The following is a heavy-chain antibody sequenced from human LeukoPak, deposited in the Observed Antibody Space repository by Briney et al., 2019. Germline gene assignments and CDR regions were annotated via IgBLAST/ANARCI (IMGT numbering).Heavy chain of an antibody. CDR1: GGTFSRYA. J-gene: IGHJ4*02. CDR3: ARDAAIYDNSAFYYLW. V-gene: IGHV1-69*13. Sequence: SVKVSCKASGGTFSRYAISWVRQAPGQGLEWMGGITPMFGTANYAQKFQGRVTITADESTSTAYMELSGLRSEDTAMYYCARDAAIYDNSAFYYLWWGQGTLITVSS. CDR2: ITPMFGTA. D-gene: IGHD3-22*01.